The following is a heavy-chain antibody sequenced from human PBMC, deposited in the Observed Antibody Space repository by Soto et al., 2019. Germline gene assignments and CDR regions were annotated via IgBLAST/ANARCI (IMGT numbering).Heavy chain of an antibody. V-gene: IGHV3-7*01. J-gene: IGHJ6*02. CDR2: IKQDGSEK. D-gene: IGHD6-13*01. CDR1: GFTFSSYW. CDR3: ARDWTYSSSYYYYGMDV. Sequence: GGSLRLSCAASGFTFSSYWMSWVRQAPGKGLEWVANIKQDGSEKYYVDSVKGRFTISRDNAKNSLYLQMNSLRAEDTAVYYCARDWTYSSSYYYYGMDVWGQGTTVTVSS.